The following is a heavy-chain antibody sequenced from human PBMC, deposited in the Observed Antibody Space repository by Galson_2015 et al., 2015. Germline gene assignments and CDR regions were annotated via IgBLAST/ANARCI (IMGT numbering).Heavy chain of an antibody. J-gene: IGHJ6*02. Sequence: SLRLSCAASGFTFSSYGMHWVRQAPGKGLEWVAVIWYDGSNKYYADSVKGRFTISRDNSKNTLYLQMNSLRAEDTAVYYCAGGYVSTSYGRDVWAQGTTVTVPS. CDR1: GFTFSSYG. CDR3: AGGYVSTSYGRDV. D-gene: IGHD2-15*01. V-gene: IGHV3-33*01. CDR2: IWYDGSNK.